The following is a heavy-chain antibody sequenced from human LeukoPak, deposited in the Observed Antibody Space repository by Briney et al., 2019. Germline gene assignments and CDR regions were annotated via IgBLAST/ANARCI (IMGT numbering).Heavy chain of an antibody. CDR3: GRGAYSTSPIYYYDY. CDR1: GFTFSSFA. CDR2: MTGSATNT. D-gene: IGHD6-6*01. V-gene: IGHV3-23*01. J-gene: IGHJ4*02. Sequence: GGSLRLSCAASGFTFSSFAMSWVRQAPGKGLEWVSAMTGSATNTNYTDSVKGRFTISRDNSKNTLYLQMNDLRAEDTAVYYCGRGAYSTSPIYYYDYWGQGTLVTVSS.